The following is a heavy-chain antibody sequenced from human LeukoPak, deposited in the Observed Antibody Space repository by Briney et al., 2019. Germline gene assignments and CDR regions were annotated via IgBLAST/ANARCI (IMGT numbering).Heavy chain of an antibody. CDR1: GFTFSSYG. V-gene: IGHV3-30*18. J-gene: IGHJ6*02. Sequence: GGSLRLSCAASGFTFSSYGMHWVRQAPGKGLEWVAVISYDGSNKYYADSVKGRFTISRDNSKNTLYLQMNSLRAEDTAVYYCAKDLRGPTGYYYGMDVWGQGTTVTVSS. CDR2: ISYDGSNK. D-gene: IGHD4-17*01. CDR3: AKDLRGPTGYYYGMDV.